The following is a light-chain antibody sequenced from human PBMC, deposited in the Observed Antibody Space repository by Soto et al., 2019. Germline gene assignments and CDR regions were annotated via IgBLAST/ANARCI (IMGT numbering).Light chain of an antibody. CDR1: QSVSIH. CDR3: QQYSNWPPIT. V-gene: IGKV3-15*01. CDR2: DTS. Sequence: VLTQSPGTLSLSPGERATLSCRASQSVSIHLAWYQQKPGQAPRLLIYDTSTRATGIPARFSGSGSGTEFTLTISSLQSEDFAVYYCQQYSNWPPITFGQGTRLDIK. J-gene: IGKJ5*01.